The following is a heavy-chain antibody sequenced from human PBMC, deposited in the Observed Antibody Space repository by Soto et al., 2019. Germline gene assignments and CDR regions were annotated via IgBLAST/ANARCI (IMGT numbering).Heavy chain of an antibody. CDR1: GFTFSNAW. D-gene: IGHD2-15*01. CDR3: TTDCSGGSCYSEVLTGYYYYMDV. CDR2: IKSKTDGGTT. J-gene: IGHJ6*03. Sequence: GGSLRLSCAASGFTFSNAWMSWVRQAPGKGLEWVGRIKSKTDGGTTDYAAPVKGRFTISRDDSKNTLYLQMNSLKTEDTAVYYCTTDCSGGSCYSEVLTGYYYYMDVWGKGTTVTVSS. V-gene: IGHV3-15*01.